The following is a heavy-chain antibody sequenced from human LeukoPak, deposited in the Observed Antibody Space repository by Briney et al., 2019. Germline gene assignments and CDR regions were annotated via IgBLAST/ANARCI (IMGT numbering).Heavy chain of an antibody. CDR2: IIPIFGTA. CDR3: ARDSSGWYYFDY. V-gene: IGHV1-69*05. J-gene: IGHJ4*02. Sequence: SVKVSCKASGGTFSSYAISWVRQAPGQGLEWMGGIIPIFGTANYAQKFQGRVTITTDESTRTAYMGLSSLRSEDTAVYYCARDSSGWYYFDYWGQGTLVAVSS. D-gene: IGHD6-19*01. CDR1: GGTFSSYA.